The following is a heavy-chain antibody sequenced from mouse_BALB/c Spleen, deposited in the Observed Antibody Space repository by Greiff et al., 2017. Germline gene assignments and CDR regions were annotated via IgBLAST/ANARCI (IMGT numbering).Heavy chain of an antibody. CDR2: ISYSGST. CDR1: GYSITSDYA. Sequence: EVQLQESGPGLVKPSQSLSLTCTVTGYSITSDYAWNWIRQFPGNKLEWMGYISYSGSTSYNPSLKSRISITRDTSKNQFFLQLNSVTTEDTATYYCASLPPLAYWGQGTLVTVSA. J-gene: IGHJ3*01. V-gene: IGHV3-2*02. CDR3: ASLPPLAY.